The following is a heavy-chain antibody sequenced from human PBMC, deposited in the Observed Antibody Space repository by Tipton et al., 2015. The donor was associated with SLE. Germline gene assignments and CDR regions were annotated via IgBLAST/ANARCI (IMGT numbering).Heavy chain of an antibody. V-gene: IGHV4-38-2*02. CDR2: IYYSGST. Sequence: TLSLTCSVSGHSISSGFYWGWIRQPPGKGLEWIGSIYYSGSTYYNPSLKSRVTISVDTSKNQFSLKLSSVTAADTAVYYCAREGCSSTSCYGYYYMDVWGKGTTLTAS. D-gene: IGHD2-2*01. J-gene: IGHJ6*03. CDR1: GHSISSGFY. CDR3: AREGCSSTSCYGYYYMDV.